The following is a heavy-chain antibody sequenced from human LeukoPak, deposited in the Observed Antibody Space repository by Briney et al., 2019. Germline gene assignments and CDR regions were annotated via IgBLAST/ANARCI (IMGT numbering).Heavy chain of an antibody. CDR3: VRQLVS. Sequence: GGSLRLSCAASAFTFSRYSMNWVRQAPGKGLEWVSSISGSSSYIYYADSVKGRFTISRDNAKNSLYLQMNSLRAEDTAVYYCVRQLVSWGQGTLVTVSS. CDR2: ISGSSSYI. CDR1: AFTFSRYS. J-gene: IGHJ5*02. V-gene: IGHV3-21*01. D-gene: IGHD6-6*01.